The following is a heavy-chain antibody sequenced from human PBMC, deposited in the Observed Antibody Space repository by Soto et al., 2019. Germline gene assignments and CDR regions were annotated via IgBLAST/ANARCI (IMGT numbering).Heavy chain of an antibody. D-gene: IGHD3-10*01. CDR3: ARDSTGSGLDYGMDV. J-gene: IGHJ6*01. CDR2: ISSDSIYT. Sequence: QVQLVESGGGLVKPGGSLRLSCAASGFTFNDHYMTWIRQAPGKGLEWVSFISSDSIYTNSADSVKGRFTISRDNAKNLLYLQMSSLRVEDTAVYYGARDSTGSGLDYGMDVW. V-gene: IGHV3-11*06. CDR1: GFTFNDHY.